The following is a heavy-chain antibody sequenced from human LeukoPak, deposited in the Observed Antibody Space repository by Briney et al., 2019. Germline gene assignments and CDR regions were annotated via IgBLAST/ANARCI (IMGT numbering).Heavy chain of an antibody. V-gene: IGHV3-66*02. J-gene: IGHJ4*02. D-gene: IGHD2-2*01. CDR3: ATLPRSTTFDY. CDR1: GFTVSSNY. Sequence: GGSLRLSCAASGFTVSSNYMSWVRQAPGKGLEWVSVIYSGGSTYYADSAKGRFTISRDNSKNTLYLQMNSLRAEDTAVYYCATLPRSTTFDYWGQGTLVTVSS. CDR2: IYSGGST.